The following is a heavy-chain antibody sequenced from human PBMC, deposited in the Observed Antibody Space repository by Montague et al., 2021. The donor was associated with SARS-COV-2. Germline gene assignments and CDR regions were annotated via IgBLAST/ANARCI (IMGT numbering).Heavy chain of an antibody. CDR3: ARDIAVAGLFDY. CDR2: ISISGST. V-gene: IGHV4-61*02. Sequence: TLSLTCTVSGGSISSGSYYWSWIRQSAGKGLEWIGRISISGSTNYNPSLKSRVTISADTSKNQFSLKLSSVTAADTAVYYCARDIAVAGLFDYWGQGTLVTVSS. D-gene: IGHD6-19*01. CDR1: GGSISSGSYY. J-gene: IGHJ4*02.